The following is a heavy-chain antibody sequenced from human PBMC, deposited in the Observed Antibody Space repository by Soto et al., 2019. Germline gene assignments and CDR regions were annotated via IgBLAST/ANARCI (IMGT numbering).Heavy chain of an antibody. V-gene: IGHV4-30-4*01. CDR3: VSRQQQVAVGEY. CDR2: IHYSGTT. CDR1: AGYISTGNYS. D-gene: IGHD6-13*01. Sequence: QVQLQESGPGLVNPSQTLSLTCNVSAGYISTGNYSWSWILQSPGTGLEWIAHIHYSGTTYYTPSLNSRVTIAVDASKTQFSLELISVTAADTAIYYCVSRQQQVAVGEYWGQGILVTVSS. J-gene: IGHJ4*02.